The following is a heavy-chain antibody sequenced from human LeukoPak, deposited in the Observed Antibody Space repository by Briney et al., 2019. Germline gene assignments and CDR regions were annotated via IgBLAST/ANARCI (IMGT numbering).Heavy chain of an antibody. Sequence: ASVKVSCKASGYTFTGYYMHWVRQAPGQGLEWMGWIYPNSGGTNFAKKFQGRVTMTRDTSIRTAYMELSRLRSDDTAVYYCARAGIVGATPVDYWGQGTLVTVSS. CDR1: GYTFTGYY. V-gene: IGHV1-2*02. J-gene: IGHJ4*02. CDR2: IYPNSGGT. CDR3: ARAGIVGATPVDY. D-gene: IGHD1-26*01.